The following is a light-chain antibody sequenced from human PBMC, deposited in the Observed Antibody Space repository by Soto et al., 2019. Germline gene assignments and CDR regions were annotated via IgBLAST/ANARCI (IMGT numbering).Light chain of an antibody. V-gene: IGKV1-5*03. Sequence: DIQMTQSPSTLSASVGDRVTITCRASQSIGTWLAWYQQKPGKAPKLLIYEASKLESGLPSRFSGRGSGTEFTLTISSLQPDDFATYFCQQYSSYSPAFGPGTKVEIK. J-gene: IGKJ1*01. CDR3: QQYSSYSPA. CDR1: QSIGTW. CDR2: EAS.